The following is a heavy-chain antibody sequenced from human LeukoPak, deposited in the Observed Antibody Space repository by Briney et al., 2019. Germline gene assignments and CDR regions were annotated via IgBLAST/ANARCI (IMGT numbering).Heavy chain of an antibody. J-gene: IGHJ4*02. CDR3: ARFRGYSYGYDY. Sequence: GGSLRLSCAASGFTFSSYSMNWVRQAPGKGLEWVSSISSSSSYIYYADSVKGRFTISRDNAKNSLYLQMNSLRAEDTAVYYCARFRGYSYGYDYWGQGTLVTVSS. CDR2: ISSSSSYI. V-gene: IGHV3-21*04. CDR1: GFTFSSYS. D-gene: IGHD5-18*01.